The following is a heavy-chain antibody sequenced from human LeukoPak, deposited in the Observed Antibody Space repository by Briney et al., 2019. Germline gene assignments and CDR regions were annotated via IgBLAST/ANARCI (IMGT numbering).Heavy chain of an antibody. D-gene: IGHD3-16*01. CDR3: VRQEEFGGLPVTPFAP. CDR2: IDYSGNS. V-gene: IGHV4-39*01. Sequence: PSETLSLTCGVSGGSVSSSGYFWGWVRQAPGKGLEWIASIDYSGNSHYNASLNSRVSISVDTSKNEFSLKLNSVTATDTAIYYCVRQEEFGGLPVTPFAPGGRGPGVTVS. J-gene: IGHJ5*02. CDR1: GGSVSSSGYF.